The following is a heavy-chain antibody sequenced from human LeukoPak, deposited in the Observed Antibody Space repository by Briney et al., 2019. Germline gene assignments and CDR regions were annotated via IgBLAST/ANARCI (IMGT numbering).Heavy chain of an antibody. D-gene: IGHD6-19*01. CDR1: GFTFSSYG. J-gene: IGHJ4*02. V-gene: IGHV3-30*03. CDR3: VSQQYSSGWSTYFDY. Sequence: PGGSLRLSCAASGFTFSSYGMHWVRQAPGKGLEWVAVISYDGSNKYYADSVKGRFTISRDNSKNTLYLQMNSLRAEDTAVYYCVSQQYSSGWSTYFDYWGQGTLVTVSS. CDR2: ISYDGSNK.